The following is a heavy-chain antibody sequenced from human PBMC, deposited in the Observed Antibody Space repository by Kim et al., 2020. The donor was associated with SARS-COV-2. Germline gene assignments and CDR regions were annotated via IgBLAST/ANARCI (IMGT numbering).Heavy chain of an antibody. V-gene: IGHV1-69*13. CDR1: GGTFSRYA. CDR3: ARDYWSANFWSGYKLGSDAFDI. J-gene: IGHJ3*02. CDR2: IIPSSGTT. Sequence: SVKVSCKASGGTFSRYAISWVRQAPGQGLEWMGGIIPSSGTTTYVQRFQGRVAVSADEPTNTVYMELSSLRSEDTAVYYCARDYWSANFWSGYKLGSDAFDIWGQGTLVTVSS. D-gene: IGHD3-3*01.